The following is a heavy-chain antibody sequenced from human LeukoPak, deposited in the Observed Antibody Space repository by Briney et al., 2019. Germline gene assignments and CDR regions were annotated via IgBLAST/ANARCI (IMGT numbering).Heavy chain of an antibody. CDR1: GFTFSSYN. D-gene: IGHD3-10*02. J-gene: IGHJ6*04. V-gene: IGHV3-21*01. CDR3: AELGITMIGGV. Sequence: GGSLRLSCSASGFTFSSYNMNWVRQAPGKGLEWVSSISFSSSYIYYADSVKGRFTISRDNAKNSLYLQMNSLRAEDTAVYYCAELGITMIGGVWGKGTTVTISS. CDR2: ISFSSSYI.